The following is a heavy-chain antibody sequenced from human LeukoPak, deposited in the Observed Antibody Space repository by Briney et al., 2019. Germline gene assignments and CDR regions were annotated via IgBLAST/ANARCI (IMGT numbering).Heavy chain of an antibody. CDR3: ARAQGGYIFDY. Sequence: SETLSLTCTVSGGSISSYYWSWIRQPPGKGLEWIGYIYYSGSTNYNPSLKSRVTISVDTSKNQFSLKLSSVTAADTAVYYCARAQGGYIFDYWGQGTLVTVSS. J-gene: IGHJ4*02. D-gene: IGHD5-12*01. V-gene: IGHV4-59*01. CDR1: GGSISSYY. CDR2: IYYSGST.